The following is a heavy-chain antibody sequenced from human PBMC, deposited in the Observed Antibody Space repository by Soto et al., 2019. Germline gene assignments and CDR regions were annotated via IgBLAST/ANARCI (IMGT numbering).Heavy chain of an antibody. CDR1: GYTFTGYY. D-gene: IGHD5-12*01. CDR2: INPNSGGT. CDR3: ARVGSGYDFHYYGMDV. V-gene: IGHV1-2*04. Sequence: GASVKVSCKASGYTFTGYYMHWVRQAPGQGLEWMGWINPNSGGTNYAQKFQGWVTMTRDTSISTAYMELSRLRSDDTAVYYCARVGSGYDFHYYGMDVWGQGTTVTVSS. J-gene: IGHJ6*02.